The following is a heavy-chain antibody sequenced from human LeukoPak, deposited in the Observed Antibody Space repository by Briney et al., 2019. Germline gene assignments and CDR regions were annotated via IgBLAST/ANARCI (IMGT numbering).Heavy chain of an antibody. CDR2: IYTSGNT. Sequence: SETPSLTCTVSGGSISSGGYYWSWIRQPAGKGLEWIGRIYTSGNTNYNPSLKSRATISVDTSKNQFSLELSSMTAADTAVYYCARVSSSWYQDWYFDLWGRGTLVTVSS. V-gene: IGHV4-61*02. D-gene: IGHD6-13*01. CDR1: GGSISSGGYY. J-gene: IGHJ2*01. CDR3: ARVSSSWYQDWYFDL.